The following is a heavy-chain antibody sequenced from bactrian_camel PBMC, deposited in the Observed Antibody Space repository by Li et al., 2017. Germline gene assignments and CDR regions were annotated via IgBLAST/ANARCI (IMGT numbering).Heavy chain of an antibody. CDR1: GYTVQTAY. Sequence: HVQLVESGGGSVQAGGSLTLSCEVSGYTVQTAYMAWFRQAPGKEREGVASIDRAGSLTYTYSVAGRFTISTANERNILYLQMDNLKPEDTAMYYCAAGSSRGVPFRERGYPYWGQGTQVTVS. J-gene: IGHJ4*01. CDR3: AAGSSRGVPFRERGYPY. D-gene: IGHD5*01. CDR2: IDRAGSL. V-gene: IGHV3S53*01.